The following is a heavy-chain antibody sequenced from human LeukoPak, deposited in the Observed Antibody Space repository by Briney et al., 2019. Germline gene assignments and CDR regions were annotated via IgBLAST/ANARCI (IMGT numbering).Heavy chain of an antibody. Sequence: PGGSLRLSCAASGFTFSSYAMGWVRQAPGTGLEWVSAITGDGSSTYHADSVKGRFTISRDNSQNTLYLQMNSLRAEDTAVYYCAKARIVVVTALDYWGQGTLVTVSS. CDR3: AKARIVVVTALDY. D-gene: IGHD2-21*02. CDR1: GFTFSSYA. CDR2: ITGDGSST. J-gene: IGHJ4*02. V-gene: IGHV3-23*01.